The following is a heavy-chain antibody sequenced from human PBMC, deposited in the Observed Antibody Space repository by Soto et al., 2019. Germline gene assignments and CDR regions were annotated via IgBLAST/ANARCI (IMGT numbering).Heavy chain of an antibody. J-gene: IGHJ5*02. Sequence: QVQLVESGGGVVQPGRSLRLSCAASGFTFSSYGMHWVRQAPGKGLEWVAVISYDGSNKYYADSVKGLFTISRDNSKNTLYLQMNSLRAEDTAVYYCAKLSVVVVAPGGNWFDPWGQGTLVTVSS. CDR3: AKLSVVVVAPGGNWFDP. CDR1: GFTFSSYG. CDR2: ISYDGSNK. V-gene: IGHV3-30*18. D-gene: IGHD2-15*01.